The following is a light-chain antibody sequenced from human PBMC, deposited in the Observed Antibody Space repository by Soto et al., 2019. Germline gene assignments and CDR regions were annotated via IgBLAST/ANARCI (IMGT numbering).Light chain of an antibody. J-gene: IGLJ1*01. CDR3: CSYAGSSAYV. Sequence: QSVLTQPASVSGSPGQAITISFTGTRSDVGGGNHNLVSWYRQRPGTAPKVMISEGTKRHSGVSNRFSGSKSGYTASLTISGLQAEDEADDYCCSYAGSSAYVFGTGAKLTVL. CDR2: EGT. V-gene: IGLV2-23*01. CDR1: RSDVGGGNHNL.